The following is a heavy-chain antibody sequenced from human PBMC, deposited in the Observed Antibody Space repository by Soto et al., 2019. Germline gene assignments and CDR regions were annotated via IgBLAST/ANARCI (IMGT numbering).Heavy chain of an antibody. CDR1: GFTFSNAW. D-gene: IGHD2-15*01. J-gene: IGHJ6*03. CDR2: IKSKTDGGTT. Sequence: GGSLRLSCAASGFTFSNAWMSWVRQAPGKGLEWVGRIKSKTDGGTTDYAAPVKGRFTISRDDSKNTLYLQMNSLKTEDTAVYYCTTNSEPYCSGGSCLLLRFGYYHDYMDVWGKGTTVTVS. CDR3: TTNSEPYCSGGSCLLLRFGYYHDYMDV. V-gene: IGHV3-15*01.